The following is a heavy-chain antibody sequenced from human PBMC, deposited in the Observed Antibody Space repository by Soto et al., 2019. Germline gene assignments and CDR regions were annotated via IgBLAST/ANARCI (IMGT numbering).Heavy chain of an antibody. CDR3: ARSSPYIVVRKTTVNQDYYGMDV. Sequence: QVQLVQSGAEVKKPGSSVKVFCKASGGTFSNYTISWVRQAPGQGLEWMGGIIPVFGTTDYEQKFQGRVTITADGPTSTAYLKMSSLRSADTAVYYCARSSPYIVVRKTTVNQDYYGMDVWGQGTTVTVS. J-gene: IGHJ6*02. CDR1: GGTFSNYT. D-gene: IGHD2-2*01. CDR2: IIPVFGTT. V-gene: IGHV1-69*01.